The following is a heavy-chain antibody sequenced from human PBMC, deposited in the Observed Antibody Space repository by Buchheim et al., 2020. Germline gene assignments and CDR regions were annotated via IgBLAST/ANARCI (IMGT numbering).Heavy chain of an antibody. V-gene: IGHV3-48*01. Sequence: EVQLVESGGGLVQPGGSLRLSCAASGFTFSSYSMNRVRQAPGKGLEWVSYISSSSSTIYYADSVKGRFTISRDNAKNSLYLQMNSLRAEDTAVYYCARAGWAFTIFGVADYYYYGMDVWGQGTT. CDR3: ARAGWAFTIFGVADYYYYGMDV. D-gene: IGHD3-3*01. CDR1: GFTFSSYS. CDR2: ISSSSSTI. J-gene: IGHJ6*02.